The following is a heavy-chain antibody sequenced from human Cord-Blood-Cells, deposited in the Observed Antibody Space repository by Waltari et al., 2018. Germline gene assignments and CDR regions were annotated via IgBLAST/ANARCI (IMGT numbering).Heavy chain of an antibody. CDR3: ARASLTGDDAFDI. D-gene: IGHD7-27*01. Sequence: QVQLVQSGAEVKKPGASVKVSCKASGYTFTGYYMHWVRQAPGQGLEWLGWNNPNRGGKNLDKKFQGWVPMTRDTSISTAYMELSRLRSDDTAVYYCARASLTGDDAFDIWGQGTMVTVSS. CDR2: NNPNRGGK. CDR1: GYTFTGYY. J-gene: IGHJ3*02. V-gene: IGHV1-2*04.